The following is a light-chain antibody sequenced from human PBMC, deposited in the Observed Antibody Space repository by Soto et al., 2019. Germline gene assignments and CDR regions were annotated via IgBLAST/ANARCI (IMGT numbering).Light chain of an antibody. CDR2: RAS. CDR3: QHSHSYPVT. J-gene: IGKJ1*01. Sequence: DIQMTQSPSALSASVGDRVTITCRASQSISSWLAWYQQKPGKAPNLLIYRASSLESGVPSRFSGSGSGTEFTLTISSLQPDDFATYYCQHSHSYPVTFGQGTVVEIK. CDR1: QSISSW. V-gene: IGKV1-5*03.